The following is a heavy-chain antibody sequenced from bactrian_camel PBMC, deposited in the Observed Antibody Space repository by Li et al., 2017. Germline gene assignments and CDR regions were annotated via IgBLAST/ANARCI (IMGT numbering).Heavy chain of an antibody. CDR1: GFTFSRYY. D-gene: IGHD2*01. V-gene: IGHV3S1*01. J-gene: IGHJ4*01. CDR2: INAGGGIT. CDR3: AGADENSCYGGKWRDGTDYVN. Sequence: QVQLVESGGGSVQAGGSLRLSCGASGFTFSRYYMSWVRQAPGKGLEWVSAINAGGGITTYEDSVKGRFTISRDNAKNTVYLQMNSLKPEDTAMSYCAGADENSCYGGKWRDGTDYVNWGQGTQVTVS.